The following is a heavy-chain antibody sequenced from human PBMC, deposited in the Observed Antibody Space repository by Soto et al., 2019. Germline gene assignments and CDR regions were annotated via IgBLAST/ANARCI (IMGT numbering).Heavy chain of an antibody. Sequence: PGESLKISCKGSGYTFTNSWIGWVRQMPGKGLEWMGIIYPGDSDIRYSPSFQGQVTISADMSTSTAYLQWSSLKASDTAMYYCARHAYCASITCYYYYRLVVWCQGPTVSV. V-gene: IGHV5-51*01. CDR2: IYPGDSDI. D-gene: IGHD2-2*01. CDR3: ARHAYCASITCYYYYRLVV. J-gene: IGHJ6*02. CDR1: GYTFTNSW.